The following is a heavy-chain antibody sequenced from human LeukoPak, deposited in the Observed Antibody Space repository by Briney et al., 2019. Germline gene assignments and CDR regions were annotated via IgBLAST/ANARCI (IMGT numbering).Heavy chain of an antibody. J-gene: IGHJ3*02. V-gene: IGHV7-4-1*02. CDR2: INTNTGNP. Sequence: GASVKVSCKTPGYTFNSFAMNWVRQAPGQGLEWMGWINTNTGNPAYAQDFTGRFVFSWDTSVSTAYLQINSLKAEDTAVYYCARDRSGVAFDIWGQGTMVTVSS. D-gene: IGHD3-10*01. CDR1: GYTFNSFA. CDR3: ARDRSGVAFDI.